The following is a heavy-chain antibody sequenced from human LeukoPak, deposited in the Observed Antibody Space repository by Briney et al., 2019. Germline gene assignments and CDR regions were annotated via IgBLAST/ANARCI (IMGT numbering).Heavy chain of an antibody. D-gene: IGHD5-12*01. CDR2: IWYDGSNK. CDR3: VRDIGGFYRGYGDS. CDR1: GFTFRNHG. J-gene: IGHJ4*02. V-gene: IGHV3-33*01. Sequence: GGSLRLSCAASGFTFRNHGMYWVRQAPGKGLEWVAVIWYDGSNKYYGDSEKGRFTISRDNSKNSLYLQMDSLRVEDTAVYYCVRDIGGFYRGYGDSWGQGTLVTVSS.